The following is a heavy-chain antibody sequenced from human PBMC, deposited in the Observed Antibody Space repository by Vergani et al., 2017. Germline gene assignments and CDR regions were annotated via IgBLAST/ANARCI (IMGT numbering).Heavy chain of an antibody. D-gene: IGHD2/OR15-2a*01. Sequence: QVQLVESGGGVVQPGRSLRLSCAASGFRFSSYGMNWVRQAPGKGLEWVAVIWYDGSNKYYADSVKGRFTISRDNSQNTVNLQMNSLRVDDTAVHYCAKDLGGCNSISCSYYMDVWGKGTTVTV. J-gene: IGHJ6*03. CDR3: AKDLGGCNSISCSYYMDV. CDR2: IWYDGSNK. V-gene: IGHV3-33*06. CDR1: GFRFSSYG.